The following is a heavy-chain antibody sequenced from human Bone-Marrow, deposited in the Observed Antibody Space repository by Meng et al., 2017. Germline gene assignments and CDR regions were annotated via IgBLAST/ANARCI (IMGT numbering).Heavy chain of an antibody. CDR1: GFTFSRDW. Sequence: ESLKISCAASGFTFSRDWMHWVRQAPGEGLVWVSRISSDGSDTNYADFVKGRFTISRDNAKNTLYLQMNSMRAEYTAVYYCSGGYDFQWSYWGQGTLVTVSS. CDR3: SGGYDFQWSY. V-gene: IGHV3-74*01. CDR2: ISSDGSDT. D-gene: IGHD5-12*01. J-gene: IGHJ4*02.